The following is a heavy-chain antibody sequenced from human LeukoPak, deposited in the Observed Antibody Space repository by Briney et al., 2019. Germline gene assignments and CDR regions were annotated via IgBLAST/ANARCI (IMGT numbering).Heavy chain of an antibody. CDR1: GGSFSGYY. Sequence: SETLSLTCAVYGGSFSGYYWSWIRQPPGKGLEWIGEINHSGSTNYNPSLKSRVTISVDTSKNQFSLKLSSVTAADTAVYYCARHPGVGATFFDYWGQGTLVTVSS. D-gene: IGHD1-26*01. CDR3: ARHPGVGATFFDY. J-gene: IGHJ4*02. CDR2: INHSGST. V-gene: IGHV4-34*01.